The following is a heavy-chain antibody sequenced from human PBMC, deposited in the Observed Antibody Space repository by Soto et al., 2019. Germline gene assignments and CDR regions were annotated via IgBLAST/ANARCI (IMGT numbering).Heavy chain of an antibody. CDR1: GYTFTGYY. D-gene: IGHD3-10*01. CDR3: ARGRSYYYGSGSYFSP. Sequence: QVQLVQSGAEVKKPGASVKVSCKASGYTFTGYYMHWVRQAPGQGLEWMGWINPNSGGTNYAQKFQGWVTMTRETSISTAYMELSRLRSDDTAVYYCARGRSYYYGSGSYFSPWGQGTLVTVSS. J-gene: IGHJ5*02. V-gene: IGHV1-2*04. CDR2: INPNSGGT.